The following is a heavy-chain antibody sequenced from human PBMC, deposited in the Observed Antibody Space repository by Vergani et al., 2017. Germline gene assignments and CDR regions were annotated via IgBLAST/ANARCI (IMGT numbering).Heavy chain of an antibody. D-gene: IGHD6-19*01. CDR2: IYSGGST. CDR3: ARGRRLQCLECPYFDY. Sequence: EVQLVESGGGLIQPGGSLRLSCAASGFTVSSNYMSWVRQSPGKGLEWVSVIYSGGSTYYADSVKGRFTISRDNSKNTLYLQMNSLRAEDTAVYYCARGRRLQCLECPYFDYWGQGTLVTVSS. J-gene: IGHJ4*02. CDR1: GFTVSSNY. V-gene: IGHV3-53*01.